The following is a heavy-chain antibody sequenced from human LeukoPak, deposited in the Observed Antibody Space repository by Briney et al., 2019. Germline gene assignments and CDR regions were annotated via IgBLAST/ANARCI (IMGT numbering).Heavy chain of an antibody. CDR3: AKPSIAAPPDY. D-gene: IGHD6-6*01. J-gene: IGHJ4*02. CDR2: IRSEANSYAT. V-gene: IGHV3-73*01. CDR1: GFNFSGSA. Sequence: PGGSLKLSCAASGFNFSGSAMHWVRQASGKGLEWVGRIRSEANSYATVYAASVKGSFTISRDDSKNTAYLQMNSLRAEDTAVYYCAKPSIAAPPDYWGQGTLVTVSS.